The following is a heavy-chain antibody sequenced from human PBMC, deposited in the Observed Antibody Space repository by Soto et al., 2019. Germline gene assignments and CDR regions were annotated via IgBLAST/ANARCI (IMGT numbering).Heavy chain of an antibody. CDR2: MNPYTGNT. CDR1: GYTFATYD. D-gene: IGHD3-16*01. V-gene: IGHV1-8*01. Sequence: ASVKVSCKASGYTFATYDFAWVRQATGQRLEWMGWMNPYTGNTGYAQAFRGRLTMTRNTSITTAYMELSSLTSEDTAVYFCARRLERSGPYYLDSWGQGTLVTVSS. J-gene: IGHJ4*02. CDR3: ARRLERSGPYYLDS.